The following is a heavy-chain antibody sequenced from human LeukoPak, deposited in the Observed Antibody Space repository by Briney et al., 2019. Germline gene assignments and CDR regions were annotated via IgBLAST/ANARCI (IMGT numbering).Heavy chain of an antibody. D-gene: IGHD1/OR15-1a*01. CDR3: ATSESQTRFDY. V-gene: IGHV5-51*01. CDR1: GCLFNRHW. Sequence: GASLEISCQGSGCLFNRHWIGWVRQLPGKGLEWVGLIVPGDSETIYSPSFQGQVTLSADKSINTAYLQWSSLKASDTAMYYCATSESQTRFDYWGQGTLVTVSS. J-gene: IGHJ4*02. CDR2: IVPGDSET.